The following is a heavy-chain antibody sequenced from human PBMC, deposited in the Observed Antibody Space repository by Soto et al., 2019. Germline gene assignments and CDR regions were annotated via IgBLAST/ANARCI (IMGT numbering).Heavy chain of an antibody. J-gene: IGHJ6*02. CDR2: MNPNSGNT. V-gene: IGHV1-8*01. CDR3: APGGDSSGLYYYYYYGMDV. CDR1: GYTFTSYD. Sequence: QVQLVQSGAEVKKPGASVKVSCKASGYTFTSYDINWVRQATGQGLEWMGWMNPNSGNTGYAQKFQGRVTMTRNTYISTAYMELSSLRSEDTAVYYCAPGGDSSGLYYYYYYGMDVWGQGTTVTVSS. D-gene: IGHD6-19*01.